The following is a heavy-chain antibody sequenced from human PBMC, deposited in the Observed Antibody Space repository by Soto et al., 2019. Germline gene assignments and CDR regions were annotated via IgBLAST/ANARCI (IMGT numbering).Heavy chain of an antibody. V-gene: IGHV1-18*04. D-gene: IGHD2-2*01. CDR3: AREVGHMDV. Sequence: ASVKVSCKASGYTFTAYGVNWVRQAPGQGLEWMGWVSPYNGDTTYAQNFQGRVTMTTDTSTRTAYMELRSLRSDDTAVYYCAREVGHMDVWGQGTTVTVSS. CDR2: VSPYNGDT. CDR1: GYTFTAYG. J-gene: IGHJ6*02.